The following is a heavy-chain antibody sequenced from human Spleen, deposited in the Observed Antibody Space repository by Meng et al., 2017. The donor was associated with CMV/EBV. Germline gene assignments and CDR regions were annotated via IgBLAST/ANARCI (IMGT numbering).Heavy chain of an antibody. CDR3: ARDLYYDSSGPLDY. CDR1: GYTFTGYY. CDR2: INPNSGST. Sequence: ASVKVSCKASGYTFTGYYMHWVRQAPGQGLEWMGWINPNSGSTNYAQKFQGRVTMTRDTSISTAYMELSRLRSDDTAVYYCARDLYYDSSGPLDYWGQGTLVTVSS. J-gene: IGHJ4*02. V-gene: IGHV1-2*02. D-gene: IGHD3-22*01.